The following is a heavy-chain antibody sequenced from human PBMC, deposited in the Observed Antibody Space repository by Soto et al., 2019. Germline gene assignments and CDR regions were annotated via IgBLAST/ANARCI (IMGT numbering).Heavy chain of an antibody. V-gene: IGHV3-9*01. CDR3: AKDNPYMDV. CDR1: GLTFEDYA. Sequence: GGSLRLSCAASGLTFEDYAMHWVRQAPGKGLEWVSGISWNSGSIDYADSVKGRFTISRDNAKNSLYLQMNSLRSEDTALYFCAKDNPYMDVWGKGTTVTVSS. J-gene: IGHJ6*03. CDR2: ISWNSGSI.